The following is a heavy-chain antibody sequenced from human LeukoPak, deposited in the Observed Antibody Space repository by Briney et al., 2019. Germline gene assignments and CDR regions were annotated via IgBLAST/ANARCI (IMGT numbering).Heavy chain of an antibody. V-gene: IGHV3-23*01. D-gene: IGHD4-17*01. CDR3: AKDPTMTTVTTFSNY. J-gene: IGHJ4*02. CDR2: ISSSGSTT. Sequence: PGGSLRLSCAASGFTFSSYAMSWVRQAPGKGLEWVSAISSSGSTTNYADSVKGRFTISRDNSKNTLYLQMNSLRVEDTAVYYCAKDPTMTTVTTFSNYWGRGTLVTVSS. CDR1: GFTFSSYA.